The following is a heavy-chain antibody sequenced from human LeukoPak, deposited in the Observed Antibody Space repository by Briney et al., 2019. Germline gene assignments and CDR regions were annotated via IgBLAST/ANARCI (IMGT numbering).Heavy chain of an antibody. Sequence: ASVNVSCKASGYTFTSYAMNWVRQAPGQGLEWMGWINTNTGNPTYAQGFTGRFVYSLDTSVSTAYLQISSLKAEDTAVYYCARAGGDYLDLYYYYGMDVWGQGTTVTVSS. CDR2: INTNTGNP. D-gene: IGHD4-17*01. J-gene: IGHJ6*02. V-gene: IGHV7-4-1*02. CDR1: GYTFTSYA. CDR3: ARAGGDYLDLYYYYGMDV.